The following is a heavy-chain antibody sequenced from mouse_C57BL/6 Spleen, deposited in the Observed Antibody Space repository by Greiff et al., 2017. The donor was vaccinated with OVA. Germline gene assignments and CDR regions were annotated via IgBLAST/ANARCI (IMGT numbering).Heavy chain of an antibody. CDR2: IYPGDGDT. CDR1: GYAFSSSW. V-gene: IGHV1-82*01. Sequence: VKLMESGPELVKPGASVKISCKASGYAFSSSWMNWVKQRPGKGLEWIGRIYPGDGDTNYNGKFKGKATLTADKSSSTAYMHLSSLTSEDSAVYFCATTDYRGQGTTLTVSS. J-gene: IGHJ2*01. CDR3: ATTDY.